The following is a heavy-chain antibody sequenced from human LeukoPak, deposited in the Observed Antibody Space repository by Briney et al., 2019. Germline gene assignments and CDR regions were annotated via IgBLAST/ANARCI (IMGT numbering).Heavy chain of an antibody. V-gene: IGHV1-69*04. J-gene: IGHJ5*02. D-gene: IGHD3-10*01. Sequence: ASVKVSCKESGGTFSSYAISWVRHAPGQGLEWMGRIVPILGIANYAQKFQGRVTITADKSMRTPYLQRSSLKSADTAVYYCARDYGSGSSNWFDPWGQGTLVTVSS. CDR2: IVPILGIA. CDR1: GGTFSSYA. CDR3: ARDYGSGSSNWFDP.